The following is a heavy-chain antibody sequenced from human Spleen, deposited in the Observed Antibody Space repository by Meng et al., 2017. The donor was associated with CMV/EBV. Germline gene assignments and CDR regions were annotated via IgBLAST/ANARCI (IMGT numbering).Heavy chain of an antibody. J-gene: IGHJ4*02. CDR2: ISCTGVGT. Sequence: ASGATFSSFAMSWVRQAPGKGLEWVSGISCTGVGTSNADSVKGRFTISRDNYKNTLYLQMNSLRAEDTAVYYCAKDLIIGLAGIFDYWGQGTLVTVSS. CDR1: GATFSSFA. V-gene: IGHV3-23*01. CDR3: AKDLIIGLAGIFDY. D-gene: IGHD6-19*01.